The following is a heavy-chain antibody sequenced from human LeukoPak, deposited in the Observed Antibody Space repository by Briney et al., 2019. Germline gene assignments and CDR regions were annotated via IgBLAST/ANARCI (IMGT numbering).Heavy chain of an antibody. CDR2: IYYSGST. D-gene: IGHD3-3*01. CDR1: GGSISSYY. Sequence: PSETLSLTCTVSGGSISSYYWSWIRQPPGKGLEWIGYIYYSGSTNYNPSLKSRVTISVDTSKNQFSLKLSSVTAADTAVYYCARGRITIFGVANWGQGTLVTVSS. V-gene: IGHV4-59*08. J-gene: IGHJ4*02. CDR3: ARGRITIFGVAN.